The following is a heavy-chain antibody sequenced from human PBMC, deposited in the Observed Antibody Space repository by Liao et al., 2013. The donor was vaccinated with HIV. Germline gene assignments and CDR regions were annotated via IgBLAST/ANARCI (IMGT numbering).Heavy chain of an antibody. CDR3: AAQYCSGGSCPFDP. CDR2: IYTSGST. Sequence: QVQLQESGPGLVKPSETLSLTCSVSGNSISSYYWSWIRQPAGKGLEWIGRIYTSGSTNYKSSLKSRVTMSLDMSKNQFSLKLSSLTAADTAVYYCAAQYCSGGSCPFDPWGQGTLVTVSS. J-gene: IGHJ5*02. CDR1: GNSISSYY. D-gene: IGHD2-15*01. V-gene: IGHV4-4*07.